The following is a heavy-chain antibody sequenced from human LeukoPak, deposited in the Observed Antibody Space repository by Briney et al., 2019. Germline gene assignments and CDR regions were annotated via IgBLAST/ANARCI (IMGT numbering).Heavy chain of an antibody. CDR1: GFTFNSYW. J-gene: IGHJ4*02. CDR3: ARWKIGRIAAAGTLDYFDH. Sequence: PGGSLRLSCAASGFTFNSYWMHWVRQAPGKGLVWVSRIDSDGSSTSYADSVKGRFTISRDNSKNTLYLQMNSLRSEDTAVYYCARWKIGRIAAAGTLDYFDHWGQGTLVTVSS. D-gene: IGHD6-13*01. V-gene: IGHV3-74*01. CDR2: IDSDGSST.